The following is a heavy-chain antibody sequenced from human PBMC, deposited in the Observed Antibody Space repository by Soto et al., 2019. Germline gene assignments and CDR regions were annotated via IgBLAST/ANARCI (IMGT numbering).Heavy chain of an antibody. CDR2: VYNSGST. CDR1: GGSMSSNY. V-gene: IGHV4-59*01. Sequence: PSETLSLTCTVPGGSMSSNYWTWIRQPPGKGLEWIGYVYNSGSTNYNPSLKSRVTISEDTSKSQFSLKVNSMTAADTAVYYCARYRREAVAGYTLDNWGQGILVTVS. D-gene: IGHD6-19*01. J-gene: IGHJ4*02. CDR3: ARYRREAVAGYTLDN.